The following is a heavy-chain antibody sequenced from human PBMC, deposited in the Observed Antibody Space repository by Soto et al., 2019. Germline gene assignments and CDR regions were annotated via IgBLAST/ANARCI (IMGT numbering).Heavy chain of an antibody. CDR3: AKVGYAYPRLFFDF. V-gene: IGHV3-23*01. CDR1: GFTFSSSA. CDR2: ISGSGSST. Sequence: EVQLLESGGGLVQPGGSLRLSCAASGFTFSSSAMSWVRQAPGKGLEWVSAISGSGSSTYYADSVRGRFTISRDNSKNTLFLQMNSPRAEDTAVYYCAKVGYAYPRLFFDFWGQGTLVTVSS. J-gene: IGHJ4*02. D-gene: IGHD5-12*01.